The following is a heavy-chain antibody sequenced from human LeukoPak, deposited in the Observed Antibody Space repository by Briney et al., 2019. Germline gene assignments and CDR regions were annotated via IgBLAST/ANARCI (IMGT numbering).Heavy chain of an antibody. CDR3: ATQASVGY. V-gene: IGHV3-74*01. J-gene: IGHJ4*02. Sequence: PGGSLRLSCAASGFTFSSYWMQCVRQAPGKGLVWVSRINTDGSSTTYADSVKGRFTISRDNAKNTLYLQMNSLRAEDTAVYYCATQASVGYWGQGTLVTVSS. D-gene: IGHD1-26*01. CDR1: GFTFSSYW. CDR2: INTDGSST.